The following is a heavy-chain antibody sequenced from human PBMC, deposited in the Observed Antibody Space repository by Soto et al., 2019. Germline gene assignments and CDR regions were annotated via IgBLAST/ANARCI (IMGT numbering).Heavy chain of an antibody. J-gene: IGHJ4*02. D-gene: IGHD3-9*01. CDR2: ISGSGGSI. CDR3: AKDPTGRDGYRDDY. V-gene: IGHV3-23*01. CDR1: GFTFSSYA. Sequence: EVQLLESGGGLVQPGGSLRLSCAASGFTFSSYAMSWVRQAPGKGLEWVSAISGSGGSIYYADSVKGRFTISRDNSKNTLYLQMNSLRAEDTAVYYCAKDPTGRDGYRDDYWGQGTLVTVSS.